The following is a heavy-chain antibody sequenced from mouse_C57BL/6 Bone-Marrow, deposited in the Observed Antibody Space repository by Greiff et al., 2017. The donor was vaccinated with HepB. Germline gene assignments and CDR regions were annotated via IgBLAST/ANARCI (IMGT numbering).Heavy chain of an antibody. CDR3: AIYSNYVPY. CDR2: ISSGSSTI. CDR1: GFTFSDYG. V-gene: IGHV5-17*01. J-gene: IGHJ3*01. Sequence: EVMLVESGGGLVKPGGSLKLSCAASGFTFSDYGMHWVRQAPDKGLEWVAYISSGSSTIYYADTVKGRFTISRDNAKNTLFLQMTSLRSEDTAMYYCAIYSNYVPYWGQGTLVTVSA. D-gene: IGHD2-5*01.